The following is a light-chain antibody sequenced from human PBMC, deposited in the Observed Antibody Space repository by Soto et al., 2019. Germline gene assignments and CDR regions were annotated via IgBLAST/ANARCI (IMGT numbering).Light chain of an antibody. J-gene: IGKJ1*01. CDR2: GAS. V-gene: IGKV3-20*01. CDR3: QQYGSSRWT. Sequence: EIVLTQSPGALSLSPGERATLSCRASQSVSSIYLAWYQQKPGQAPRLLIYGASSRATGIPDRFSGSGSGTDFTLTISRLEPEDFAVYYCQQYGSSRWTFGQGNRWIS. CDR1: QSVSSIY.